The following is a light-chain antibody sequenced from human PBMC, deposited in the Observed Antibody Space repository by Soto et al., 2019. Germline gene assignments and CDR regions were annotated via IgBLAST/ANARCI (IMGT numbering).Light chain of an antibody. J-gene: IGKJ2*01. CDR1: QRVGSS. Sequence: IVMTQSPASLSVSPGDRVTLSCRASQRVGSSLAWYQQKPGQAPRLLIYHASTRATAVPARFSGSGSGTEFTLTISSRQSEDFAVYYCQHHFNWPPFAFGPGTKLEI. CDR2: HAS. V-gene: IGKV3-15*01. CDR3: QHHFNWPPFA.